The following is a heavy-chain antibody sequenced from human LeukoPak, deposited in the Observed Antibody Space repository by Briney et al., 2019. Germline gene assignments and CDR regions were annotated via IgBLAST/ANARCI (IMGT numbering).Heavy chain of an antibody. CDR2: IYPGDSDT. CDR1: GYSFINYW. CDR3: ARHGGDCSSTICSYPFDY. Sequence: GESLKISCKGSGYSFINYWIGWVRQMPGKGLEWMGIIYPGDSDTRYSASFQGQVTISADKSISTAYLQWSSLKASDTAMYYCARHGGDCSSTICSYPFDYWGQGTLVTVSS. D-gene: IGHD2-2*01. J-gene: IGHJ4*02. V-gene: IGHV5-51*01.